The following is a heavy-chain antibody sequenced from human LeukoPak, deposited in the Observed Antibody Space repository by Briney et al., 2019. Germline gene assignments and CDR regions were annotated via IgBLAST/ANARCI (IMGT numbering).Heavy chain of an antibody. Sequence: PGGSLRLSCAASGFTFSSYGMSWVRQAPGKGLEWVSAISGSGGSTYYADSVKGRFTISRDNSKNTLYLQMNSLRAEDTAVYYCAKGRLPNTYYFDYWGQGTLVTVSS. J-gene: IGHJ4*02. V-gene: IGHV3-23*01. CDR3: AKGRLPNTYYFDY. CDR1: GFTFSSYG. CDR2: ISGSGGST. D-gene: IGHD6-25*01.